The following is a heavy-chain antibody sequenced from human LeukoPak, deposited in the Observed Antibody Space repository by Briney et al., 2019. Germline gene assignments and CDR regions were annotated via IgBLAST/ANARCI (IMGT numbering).Heavy chain of an antibody. CDR3: ARKGYGDY. CDR2: IKEDGSEK. V-gene: IGHV3-7*03. D-gene: IGHD5-12*01. CDR1: GFTYSNYW. J-gene: IGHJ4*02. Sequence: PGGSLRLSCAASGFTYSNYWMSWVRQAPGKGPEWVANIKEDGSEKYYVHSVKGRFTISRDNAKNAVYLQMNSLRAEDTAVYYCARKGYGDYWGQGTLVTVSS.